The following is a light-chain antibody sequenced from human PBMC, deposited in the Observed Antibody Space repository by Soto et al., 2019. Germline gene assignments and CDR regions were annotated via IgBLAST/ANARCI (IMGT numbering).Light chain of an antibody. V-gene: IGKV2-28*01. Sequence: DIVMTQSPLYLPVIPGEPASIFCRSSQSLLHSNGYNYVDWYLQKPGKSPQLLIYLGSNRASGVTDRFSGSGSGTDFTLKISRVEADDIGVYYCMQALQTPTTFGPGTKVDI. CDR1: QSLLHSNGYNY. J-gene: IGKJ3*01. CDR2: LGS. CDR3: MQALQTPTT.